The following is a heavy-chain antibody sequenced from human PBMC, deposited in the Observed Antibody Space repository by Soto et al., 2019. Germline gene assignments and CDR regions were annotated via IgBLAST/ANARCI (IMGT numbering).Heavy chain of an antibody. CDR3: ARSGIAAAVDAFDI. D-gene: IGHD6-13*01. CDR1: GFTFSSYA. Sequence: GGSLRLSCAASGFTFSSYAMHWVRQAPGKGLEWVAVISYDGSNKYYADSVKGRFTISRDNSKNTLYLQMNSLRAEDTAVYYCARSGIAAAVDAFDIWGQGTMVTVSS. J-gene: IGHJ3*02. CDR2: ISYDGSNK. V-gene: IGHV3-30-3*01.